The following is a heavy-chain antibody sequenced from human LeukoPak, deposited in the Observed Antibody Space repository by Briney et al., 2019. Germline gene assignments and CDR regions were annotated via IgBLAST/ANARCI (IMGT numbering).Heavy chain of an antibody. CDR3: ARLSSFYDSSGYAPHYYYYYGMDV. D-gene: IGHD3-22*01. V-gene: IGHV5-51*01. CDR2: IYPGDSDT. CDR1: GYSFTSYW. J-gene: IGHJ6*02. Sequence: GESLQISCKGSGYSFTSYWIGWVRQMPGKGLEWMGIIYPGDSDTRYSPSFQGQVTISADKSISTAYLQWSSLKASDTAMYYCARLSSFYDSSGYAPHYYYYYGMDVWGQGTTVTVSS.